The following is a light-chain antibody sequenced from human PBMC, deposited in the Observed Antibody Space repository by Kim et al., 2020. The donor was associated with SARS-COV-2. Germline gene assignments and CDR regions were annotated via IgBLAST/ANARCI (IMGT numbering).Light chain of an antibody. J-gene: IGKJ4*01. CDR1: QSVGGNY. Sequence: SPGERAEVYCRARQSVGGNYLAWYQQKPGEPPKLLIYGASSKATGIPDRFSGSGSETDFTLNIRGLDPEDFAVYYCHQYGSSPLTFGGGTKVDIK. CDR2: GAS. V-gene: IGKV3-20*01. CDR3: HQYGSSPLT.